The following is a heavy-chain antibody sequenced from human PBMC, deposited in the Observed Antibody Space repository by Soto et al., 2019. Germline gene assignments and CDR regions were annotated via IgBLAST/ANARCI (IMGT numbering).Heavy chain of an antibody. J-gene: IGHJ6*03. D-gene: IGHD2-15*01. V-gene: IGHV3-23*01. CDR3: AKDRGYCSGGSCPLGDYYYYMDV. CDR1: GFTFSRNA. Sequence: GGSLRLSCAASGFTFSRNAMSWVRQAPGKGLEWVSAISGSGGYTYYADSMKGRFTISRDNSKNTLYLQMNSLRAEDTAVYYCAKDRGYCSGGSCPLGDYYYYMDVWGKGTTVTVSS. CDR2: ISGSGGYT.